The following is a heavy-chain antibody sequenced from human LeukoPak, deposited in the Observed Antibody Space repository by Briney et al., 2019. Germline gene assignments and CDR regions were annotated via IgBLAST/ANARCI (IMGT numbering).Heavy chain of an antibody. V-gene: IGHV1-18*01. Sequence: ASVKVSCKASGYTFTSYGVSWVRQAPGQGLEWMGWISAYNGNTNYAQKLQGRVTMTTDTSTSTAYMELRSLRSDDTAVYYCASPAPHGWFDPWGQGTLVTVSS. J-gene: IGHJ5*02. CDR3: ASPAPHGWFDP. CDR1: GYTFTSYG. CDR2: ISAYNGNT.